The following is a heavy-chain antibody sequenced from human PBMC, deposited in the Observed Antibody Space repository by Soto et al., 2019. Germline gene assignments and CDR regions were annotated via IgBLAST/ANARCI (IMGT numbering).Heavy chain of an antibody. Sequence: ASVKVSCKASGYTFTGYYMHWVRQAPGQGLEWMGWINPNSGGTNYAQKFQGRVTMTRDTSISTAYMELSRLRSDDTAVYYCARVPSGSGDAFDIWGQVTMVTVSS. CDR3: ARVPSGSGDAFDI. CDR2: INPNSGGT. D-gene: IGHD3-3*01. V-gene: IGHV1-2*02. J-gene: IGHJ3*02. CDR1: GYTFTGYY.